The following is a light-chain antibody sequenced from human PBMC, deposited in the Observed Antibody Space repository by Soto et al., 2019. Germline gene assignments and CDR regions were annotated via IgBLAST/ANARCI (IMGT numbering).Light chain of an antibody. CDR2: GAS. J-gene: IGKJ4*01. V-gene: IGKV3-20*01. CDR3: QHYRTS. Sequence: EIVLTQSPGTLSLSPGERATLSCRASQSVSRSYLAWYQQKPGQAPRQLIYGASSRATGIPDRFSGSGSGTDFTLTMTRLEPEDFAVYYCQHYRTSFGGGTRVEIK. CDR1: QSVSRSY.